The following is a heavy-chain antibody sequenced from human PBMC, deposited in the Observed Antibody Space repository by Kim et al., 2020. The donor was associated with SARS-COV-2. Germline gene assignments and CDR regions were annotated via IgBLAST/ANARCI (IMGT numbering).Heavy chain of an antibody. V-gene: IGHV3-7*01. D-gene: IGHD1-1*01. CDR3: ARGAWNPDY. CDR2: SSK. J-gene: IGHJ4*02. Sequence: SSKYYVDSVKGRFTISRDNAKTSLYLQMNNLRAEDTAVYYCARGAWNPDYWGQGILVTVSS.